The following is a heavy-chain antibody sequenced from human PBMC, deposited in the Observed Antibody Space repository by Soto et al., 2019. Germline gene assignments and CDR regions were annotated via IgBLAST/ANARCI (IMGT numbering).Heavy chain of an antibody. CDR1: GYTFTSYG. Sequence: QVQLVQSGAEVKKPGASVKVSCKASGYTFTSYGISWVRQAPGQGLEWMGWISTYNGNTNYAQKLQGRVTMTTDTSTSTVYMELRSLRSDDTAVYYCAREDGYYDGSGYPLGAFDIWGQGTMDNVSS. J-gene: IGHJ3*02. CDR3: AREDGYYDGSGYPLGAFDI. CDR2: ISTYNGNT. V-gene: IGHV1-18*04. D-gene: IGHD3-22*01.